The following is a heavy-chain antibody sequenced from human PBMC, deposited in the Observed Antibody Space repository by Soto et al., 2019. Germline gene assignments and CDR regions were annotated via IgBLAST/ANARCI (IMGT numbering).Heavy chain of an antibody. CDR2: IYWDDDK. V-gene: IGHV2-5*02. CDR3: AHTGNSYGAYYFDY. D-gene: IGHD5-18*01. J-gene: IGHJ4*02. CDR1: GFSLSTSGVG. Sequence: QITLKESGPTLVKHTQTLTLTCTFSGFSLSTSGVGVGWIRQPPGKALEWLALIYWDDDKRYSPYLKSRLTVTKDTSKNQVVVTMTNMDPVDTARYYCAHTGNSYGAYYFDYWGQGTLVTVSS.